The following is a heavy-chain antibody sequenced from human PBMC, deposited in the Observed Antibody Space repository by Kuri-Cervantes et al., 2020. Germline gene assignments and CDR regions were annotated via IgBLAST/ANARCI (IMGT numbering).Heavy chain of an antibody. CDR3: TTDGLQ. Sequence: GGSLRLSCAASGFTFSSYGMNWVRQAPGKGLEWVGRIKSNVDGGTTDYTAPVKGRFTISRDDSKNTLYLQMNSLKTEDTAVYYCTTDGLQWGQGTLVTVSS. D-gene: IGHD4-11*01. CDR1: GFTFSSYG. V-gene: IGHV3-15*01. CDR2: IKSNVDGGTT. J-gene: IGHJ4*02.